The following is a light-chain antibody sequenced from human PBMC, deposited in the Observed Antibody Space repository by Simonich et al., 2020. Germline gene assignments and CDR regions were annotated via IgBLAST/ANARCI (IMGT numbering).Light chain of an antibody. Sequence: DIVMTQSPDSLAVSLGERATINCKCSQSVLYSSNNKNYLAGYQQKPGQPPKLLIYWASTRATGVPDRFGGSGSGTDFTLTISSLQAEDVAVYYCQQYYSTPWTFGQGTKVEIK. CDR1: QSVLYSSNNKNY. J-gene: IGKJ1*01. CDR3: QQYYSTPWT. V-gene: IGKV4-1*01. CDR2: WAS.